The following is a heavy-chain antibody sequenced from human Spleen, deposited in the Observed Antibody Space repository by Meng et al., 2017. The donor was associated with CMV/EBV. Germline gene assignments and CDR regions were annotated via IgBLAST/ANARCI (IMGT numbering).Heavy chain of an antibody. D-gene: IGHD1-20*01. J-gene: IGHJ2*01. V-gene: IGHV1-18*01. CDR3: ARDGNWLYWYFDL. Sequence: ASVKVSCKASGYTFTSYGISWVRQAPGQGLEWMGWISAYSGDTNFAQNFQGRVTMTRDTSISTAYMELSRLRSDDTAVYYCARDGNWLYWYFDLWGRGTLVTVSS. CDR1: GYTFTSYG. CDR2: ISAYSGDT.